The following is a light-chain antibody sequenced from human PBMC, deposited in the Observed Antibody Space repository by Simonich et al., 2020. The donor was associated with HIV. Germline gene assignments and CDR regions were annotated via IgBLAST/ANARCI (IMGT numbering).Light chain of an antibody. V-gene: IGKV3-15*01. CDR3: QQYNNRPLT. Sequence: EIVMTQSPATLSVSPGERATLSCTASQSISSNLAWYQQKPGQAPRLLIYGASTRATGIPSRFSGSWSGTDFTLTISSMQSEDIAVYYCQQYNNRPLTFGGGTKVEIK. CDR1: QSISSN. CDR2: GAS. J-gene: IGKJ4*01.